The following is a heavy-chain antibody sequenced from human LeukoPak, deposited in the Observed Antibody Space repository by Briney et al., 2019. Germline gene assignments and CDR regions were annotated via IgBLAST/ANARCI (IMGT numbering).Heavy chain of an antibody. CDR3: AKDLSAGGNSVDY. CDR1: GFTFSRDW. J-gene: IGHJ4*02. CDR2: ISDDGSIT. V-gene: IGHV3-74*03. D-gene: IGHD4-23*01. Sequence: GGSLRLSCAASGFTFSRDWMHWARQAPGKGLVWVSRISDDGSITTYADSVKGRFTISRDNSKNTLYLQMNSLRAEDTAVYYCAKDLSAGGNSVDYWGQGTLVTVSS.